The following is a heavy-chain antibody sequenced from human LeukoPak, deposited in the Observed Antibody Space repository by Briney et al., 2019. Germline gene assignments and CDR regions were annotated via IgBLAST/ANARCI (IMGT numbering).Heavy chain of an antibody. CDR1: GGTFSSYA. J-gene: IGHJ4*02. CDR2: IIPILGIA. CDR3: ARPASGSRTWDY. V-gene: IGHV1-69*04. Sequence: GASVKVSCKASGGTFSSYAISWVRQAPGQGLEWMGRIIPILGIANYAQKFQGRVTITADKSTSTAYMELSSLRSEDTAVYYCARPASGSRTWDYWGQGTLVTVSS. D-gene: IGHD1-26*01.